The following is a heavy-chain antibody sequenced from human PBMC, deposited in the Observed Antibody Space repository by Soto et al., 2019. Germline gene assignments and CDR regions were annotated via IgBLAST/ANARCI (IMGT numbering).Heavy chain of an antibody. CDR3: ARGHGSKPWDY. V-gene: IGHV3-48*01. CDR1: GFTFSSYS. CDR2: ISSSSSTI. J-gene: IGHJ4*02. Sequence: EVQLVESGGGLLQPGGSLRLSCAASGFTFSSYSMNWVRQAPGKGLEWVSYISSSSSTIYYADSVKGRFTISRDNAKNSLYLQMNSLRAEDTAVYYSARGHGSKPWDYWGQRTLVTVSS.